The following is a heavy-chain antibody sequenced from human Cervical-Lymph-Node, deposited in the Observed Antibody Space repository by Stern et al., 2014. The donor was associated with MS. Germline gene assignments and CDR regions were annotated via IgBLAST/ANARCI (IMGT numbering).Heavy chain of an antibody. Sequence: VQLVESGPGLVKPSETLSLTCIVSGGSINNYYWSWIRQPTGTGLEWIGHIYFSGSTTYNPSLKSRFTISVDTSKKQVSLSLTSVTAADTAVYYCARVGGTYYNYLDPWGQGTMVTVSS. CDR3: ARVGGTYYNYLDP. CDR1: GGSINNYY. V-gene: IGHV4-59*01. J-gene: IGHJ5*02. D-gene: IGHD5-24*01. CDR2: IYFSGST.